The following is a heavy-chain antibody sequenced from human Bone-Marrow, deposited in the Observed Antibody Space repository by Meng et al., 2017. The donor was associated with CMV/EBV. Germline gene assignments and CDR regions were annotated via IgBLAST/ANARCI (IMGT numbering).Heavy chain of an antibody. CDR2: ISSSSSTI. D-gene: IGHD3-22*01. J-gene: IGHJ4*02. Sequence: GESLKISCAASGFTFSSYAMSWVRQAPGKGLEWVSYISSSSSTIYYADSVKGRFTISRDNAKNSLYLQMNSLRAEDTAVYYCARDGYYDSSGRNLNWGQGTLVTVSS. CDR1: GFTFSSYA. CDR3: ARDGYYDSSGRNLN. V-gene: IGHV3-48*04.